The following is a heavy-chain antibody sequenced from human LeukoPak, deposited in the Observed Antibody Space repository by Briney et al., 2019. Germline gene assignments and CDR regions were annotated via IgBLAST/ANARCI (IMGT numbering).Heavy chain of an antibody. V-gene: IGHV4-34*01. CDR1: GESFSGYY. CDR3: ARGVNNWNVDVFDI. J-gene: IGHJ3*02. Sequence: PSETLSLTCAVYGESFSGYYWSWIRQPPGKGLEWIGEINHSGSTNYNPSLKSRVTISVDTSKNQFSLRLSSVTAADTAVYYCARGVNNWNVDVFDIWGQGTMVTVSS. CDR2: INHSGST. D-gene: IGHD1-20*01.